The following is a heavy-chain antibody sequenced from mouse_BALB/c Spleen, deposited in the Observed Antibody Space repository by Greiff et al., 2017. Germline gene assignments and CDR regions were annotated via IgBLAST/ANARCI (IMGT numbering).Heavy chain of an antibody. CDR1: GFSLTSYG. J-gene: IGHJ2*01. Sequence: VMLVESGPGLVAPSQSLSITCTVSGFSLTSYGVHWVRQPPGKGLEWLGVIWAGGSTNYNSALMSRLSISKDNSKSQVFLKMNSLQTDDTAMYYCARDTYANHGYFDYWGQGTTLTVSS. CDR3: ARDTYANHGYFDY. V-gene: IGHV2-9*02. D-gene: IGHD2-10*02. CDR2: IWAGGST.